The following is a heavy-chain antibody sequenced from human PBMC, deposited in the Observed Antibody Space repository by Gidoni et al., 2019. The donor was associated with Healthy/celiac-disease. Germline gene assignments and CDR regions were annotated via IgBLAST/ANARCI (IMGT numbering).Heavy chain of an antibody. J-gene: IGHJ4*02. CDR3: ARVGGAGELLGYYFDY. CDR1: GYTFTSYG. D-gene: IGHD3-10*01. Sequence: QVQLVQSGAEVKKPGASVKVSCKASGYTFTSYGISWVRQAPGQGLEWMGLISAYNGNTNYAQKLQGRVTMTPATSTSTAYMELRSRRSDDTAVYYCARVGGAGELLGYYFDYWGQGTLVTVSS. V-gene: IGHV1-18*04. CDR2: ISAYNGNT.